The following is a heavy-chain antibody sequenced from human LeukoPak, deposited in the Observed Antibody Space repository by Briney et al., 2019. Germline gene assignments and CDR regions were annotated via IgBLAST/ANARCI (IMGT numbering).Heavy chain of an antibody. CDR2: IKQDGSEK. Sequence: PGGSLRLSCAASGFTFSRYWMSWVRQAPGKGLGWVANIKQDGSEKYYVDSVKGRFTISRDNAENSVYLQMNSLRAEDTAVYYCASNPKGGETTRDYWGQGTLVTVSS. CDR3: ASNPKGGETTRDY. J-gene: IGHJ4*02. V-gene: IGHV3-7*05. CDR1: GFTFSRYW. D-gene: IGHD1-1*01.